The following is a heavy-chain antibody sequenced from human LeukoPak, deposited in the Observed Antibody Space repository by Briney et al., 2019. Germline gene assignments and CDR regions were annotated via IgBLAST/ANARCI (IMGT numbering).Heavy chain of an antibody. CDR1: GFTFSSAW. Sequence: GGSLRLSCAASGFTFSSAWMSWVRQAPGKGLEWVGRIKRNTDGGTAEYAAPVKGRFTISRDDSKNTLYLQMNSLKTEDTAVYYCTTYSSRWFCCDSWGQGILVTVSS. J-gene: IGHJ4*02. CDR2: IKRNTDGGTA. D-gene: IGHD6-13*01. CDR3: TTYSSRWFCCDS. V-gene: IGHV3-15*01.